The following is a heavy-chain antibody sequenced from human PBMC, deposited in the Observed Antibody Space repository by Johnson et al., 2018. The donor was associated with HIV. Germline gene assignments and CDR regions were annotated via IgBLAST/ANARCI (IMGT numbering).Heavy chain of an antibody. Sequence: VQLVESGGGLVQPGGSLRLSCAASGFTFSSYDMHWVRQATGKGLEWVSAIGTAGDTYYPGSVKGRFTISRENAKNSLYLQMNSLRAEDTAVYYCAREILKFGEFIPDAFDIWGQGTMVTVS. V-gene: IGHV3-13*01. CDR2: IGTAGDT. CDR1: GFTFSSYD. CDR3: AREILKFGEFIPDAFDI. J-gene: IGHJ3*02. D-gene: IGHD3-10*01.